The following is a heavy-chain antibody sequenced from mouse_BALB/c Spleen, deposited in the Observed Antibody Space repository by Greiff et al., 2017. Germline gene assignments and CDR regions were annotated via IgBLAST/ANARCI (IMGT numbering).Heavy chain of an antibody. CDR3: ARPSPWLAY. V-gene: IGHV1-9*01. J-gene: IGHJ3*01. Sequence: VQLVESGAELMKPGASVKISCKATGYTFSSYWIEWVKQRPGHGLEWIGEILPGSGSTNYNEKFKGKATFTADTSSNTAYMQLSSLTSEDSAVYYCARPSPWLAYWGQGTLVTVSA. CDR2: ILPGSGST. CDR1: GYTFSSYW.